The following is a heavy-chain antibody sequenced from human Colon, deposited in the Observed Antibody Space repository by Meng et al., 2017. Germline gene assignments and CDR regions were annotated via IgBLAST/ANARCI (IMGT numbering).Heavy chain of an antibody. J-gene: IGHJ4*02. CDR3: ARRNDIFTGHPHFDY. CDR2: INPKTDVT. CDR1: GYSFTGYY. V-gene: IGHV1-2*02. D-gene: IGHD3-9*01. Sequence: ASVKVSCKTSGYSFTGYYIHWIRQAPGQGLECMGWINPKTDVTYFAQNFQGRVTVTWDASISTAYMELYSLKSDDTAVYYCARRNDIFTGHPHFDYWGQGTLVTVSS.